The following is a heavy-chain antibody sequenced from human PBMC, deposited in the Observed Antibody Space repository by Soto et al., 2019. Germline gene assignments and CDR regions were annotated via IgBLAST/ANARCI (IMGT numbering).Heavy chain of an antibody. D-gene: IGHD6-19*01. Sequence: SETLSLTCTVSGGSISSYYWSWIRQPPGKGLEWIGYIYYSGSTNYNPSLKSRVTISVDTSKNQFSLKLSSVTAADTAVYYCARRYLSGSGWPKQAAENNWFDPWGQGTLVTVSS. CDR1: GGSISSYY. J-gene: IGHJ5*02. CDR2: IYYSGST. CDR3: ARRYLSGSGWPKQAAENNWFDP. V-gene: IGHV4-59*08.